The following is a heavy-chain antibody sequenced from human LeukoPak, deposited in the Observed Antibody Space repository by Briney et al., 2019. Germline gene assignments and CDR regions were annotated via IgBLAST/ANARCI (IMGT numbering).Heavy chain of an antibody. V-gene: IGHV4-4*07. D-gene: IGHD2-15*01. J-gene: IGHJ5*02. CDR3: ARGGGVGYCSGGSCYRQWFDP. CDR2: IYTSGST. Sequence: SETLSLTCTVSGGSISSNYWSWIRQPAGKGLEWIGRIYTSGSTNYNPSLKSRVTMSVDTSKNQFSLKLSSVTAADTAVYYCARGGGVGYCSGGSCYRQWFDPWGQGTLVTVSS. CDR1: GGSISSNY.